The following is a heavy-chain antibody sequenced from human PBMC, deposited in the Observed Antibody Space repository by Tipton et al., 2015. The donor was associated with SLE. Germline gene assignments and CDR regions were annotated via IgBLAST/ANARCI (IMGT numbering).Heavy chain of an antibody. D-gene: IGHD2-15*01. CDR2: ISYTGTT. CDR1: GGSINRDVSY. CDR3: ARLFAGDYRSVGYRFDP. V-gene: IGHV4-31*03. Sequence: TLSLTCSVSGGSINRDVSYWSWIRQHPEKGLEWIGYISYTGTTAYNPSLKSRLSISVDTSKNQFSLKLSSVTAADTAVYYCARLFAGDYRSVGYRFDPWGQGILVIVSS. J-gene: IGHJ5*02.